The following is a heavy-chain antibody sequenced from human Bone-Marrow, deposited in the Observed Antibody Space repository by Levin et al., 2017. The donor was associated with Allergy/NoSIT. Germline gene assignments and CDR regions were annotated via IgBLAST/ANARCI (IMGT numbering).Heavy chain of an antibody. V-gene: IGHV2-70*04. Sequence: ASGPTLVKPTQTLTLTCTLSGFSLSTTGVRVNWIRQPPGKALEWLARIDWDGDTFYNTSLKTRLTVFKDTSKNQVVLTMTNLDPVDTATYYCARMAVIGTLDYWGQGTLVTVSS. CDR3: ARMAVIGTLDY. J-gene: IGHJ4*02. D-gene: IGHD1/OR15-1a*01. CDR1: GFSLSTTGVR. CDR2: IDWDGDT.